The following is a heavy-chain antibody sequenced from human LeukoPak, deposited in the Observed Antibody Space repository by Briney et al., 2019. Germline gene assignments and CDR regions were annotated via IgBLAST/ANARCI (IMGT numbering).Heavy chain of an antibody. D-gene: IGHD6-19*01. V-gene: IGHV1-46*01. CDR3: AREGVAGTPFARAFDY. Sequence: ASVKVSCKASGYTFTSYYMHWVRQAPGQGLEWMGIINPSGGSTSYAQKFQGKVTMTRDTSTSTVYMELSGLRSEDTAVYYCAREGVAGTPFARAFDYWGQGTLVTVSS. J-gene: IGHJ4*02. CDR2: INPSGGST. CDR1: GYTFTSYY.